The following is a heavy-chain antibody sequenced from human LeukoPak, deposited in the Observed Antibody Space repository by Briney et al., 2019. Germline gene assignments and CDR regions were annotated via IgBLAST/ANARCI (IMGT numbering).Heavy chain of an antibody. CDR2: IYYSGST. D-gene: IGHD4-17*01. Sequence: SETLSLTCTVSGGSVSSGSYYWSWIRQPPGEGLEWIGYIYYSGSTNYNPSLKSRVTISVDTSKNQFSLKLSSVTAADTAVYYCASGDDYGTYWGQGTLVTVSS. CDR1: GGSVSSGSYY. CDR3: ASGDDYGTY. J-gene: IGHJ4*02. V-gene: IGHV4-61*01.